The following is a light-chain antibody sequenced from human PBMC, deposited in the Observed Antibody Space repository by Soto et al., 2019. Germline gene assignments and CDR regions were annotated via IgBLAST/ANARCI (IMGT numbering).Light chain of an antibody. V-gene: IGKV1-12*01. Sequence: DIQMTQSPSSVSASVGDRVTITCRASQGISSWVAWYQQKPGKAPNLLICAASSLQSGVPSRFGGSGSGTEFTLTISTLQPEDFATYYCQQADTFPLTFGGGTKVEIK. CDR2: AAS. CDR3: QQADTFPLT. CDR1: QGISSW. J-gene: IGKJ4*01.